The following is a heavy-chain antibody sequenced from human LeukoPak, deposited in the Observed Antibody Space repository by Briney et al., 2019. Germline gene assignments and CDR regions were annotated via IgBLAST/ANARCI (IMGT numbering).Heavy chain of an antibody. CDR2: INPNSGGT. Sequence: ASVKVSCKASGYTFTSYGISWVRQAPGQGLEWMGWINPNSGGTNFAQNFQGRVTMTRDTSISIAYMELSRLRSDDTAVYYCARDQGGYYSSSWVFDYWGQGTLVTASS. CDR3: ARDQGGYYSSSWVFDY. J-gene: IGHJ4*02. V-gene: IGHV1-2*02. D-gene: IGHD6-13*01. CDR1: GYTFTSYG.